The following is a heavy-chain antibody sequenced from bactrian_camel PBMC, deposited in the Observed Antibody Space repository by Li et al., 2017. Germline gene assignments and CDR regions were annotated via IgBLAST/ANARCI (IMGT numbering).Heavy chain of an antibody. V-gene: IGHV3S10*01. J-gene: IGHJ4*01. CDR2: MESDGTT. CDR1: GYTRWRFN. CDR3: AAKCHPLVVVVTNLPDRCEY. Sequence: VQLVESGGGSVQAGGSLRLSCVASGYTRWRFNMAWFRQAPGNEREAVAGMESDGTTSYADSVKGRFTISRSNAGKRMYLEMNNLEPEDTAIYYCAAKCHPLVVVVTNLPDRCEYFGQGTQVTVSS. D-gene: IGHD2*01.